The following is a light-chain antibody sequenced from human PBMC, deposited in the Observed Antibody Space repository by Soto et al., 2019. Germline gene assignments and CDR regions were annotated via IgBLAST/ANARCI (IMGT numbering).Light chain of an antibody. V-gene: IGKV3-15*01. Sequence: EIVMTQSPATLSVSPGERATLSCGASESVSSNLAWYQQKPGQTPRLLIYGASTRATGVPARFSGSGSGTEFTLTISSLQSEDSAVYYFQQYNNWLGAFGQGTQVEIK. J-gene: IGKJ1*01. CDR1: ESVSSN. CDR3: QQYNNWLGA. CDR2: GAS.